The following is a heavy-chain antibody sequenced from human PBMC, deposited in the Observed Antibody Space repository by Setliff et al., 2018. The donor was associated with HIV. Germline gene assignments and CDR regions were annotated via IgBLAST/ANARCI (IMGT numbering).Heavy chain of an antibody. CDR1: GGSISSDNW. J-gene: IGHJ5*02. CDR2: IYHSEYT. Sequence: PSETLSLTCAVSGGSISSDNWWTWVRQAPGKGLEWIGEIYHSEYTNYSPSLKSRVSMSVDKSKNQFSVKLTSVTAADTAVYYCARHGLLWFGAGYNWFDPWGQGTLVTVSS. CDR3: ARHGLLWFGAGYNWFDP. D-gene: IGHD3-10*01. V-gene: IGHV4-4*02.